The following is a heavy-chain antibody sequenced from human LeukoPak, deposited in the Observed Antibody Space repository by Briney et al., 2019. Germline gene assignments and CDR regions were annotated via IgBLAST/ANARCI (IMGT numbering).Heavy chain of an antibody. V-gene: IGHV3-23*01. CDR3: AKQINYGSDWFDP. Sequence: GGSLRLSCAASGFTFSSYAMSWVRQAPGKGLEWVSSIDASGGSTYYADSVKGRFTISRDNSKNTFYLQMNSLRADDTAVYYCAKQINYGSDWFDPWGQGTLVTVSS. D-gene: IGHD4-17*01. CDR1: GFTFSSYA. J-gene: IGHJ5*02. CDR2: IDASGGST.